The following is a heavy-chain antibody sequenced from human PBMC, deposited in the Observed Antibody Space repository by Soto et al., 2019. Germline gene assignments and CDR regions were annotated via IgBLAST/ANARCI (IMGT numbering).Heavy chain of an antibody. J-gene: IGHJ6*02. CDR2: IYNSETT. CDR1: GGSVSSGSFY. V-gene: IGHV4-61*01. CDR3: ARARILDRLDV. Sequence: QVQLQESGPGLVKPSETLSLNCTVSGGSVSSGSFYWTWIRQPPGKGLEWIGYIYNSETTNYNPSLKRRVSMLVDTSKNQISLILTSVTAADTAVYYCARARILDRLDVWGQGTTVTVSS. D-gene: IGHD1-1*01.